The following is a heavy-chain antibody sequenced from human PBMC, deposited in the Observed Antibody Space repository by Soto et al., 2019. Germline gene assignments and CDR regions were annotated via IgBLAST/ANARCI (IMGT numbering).Heavy chain of an antibody. J-gene: IGHJ4*02. CDR3: ARVVGYYDSSGYGF. Sequence: ALVKVSCKASGYTFTSYGISWVRQAPGQGLEWMGWISAYDGNTNYAQKLQGRVTMTTDTSTSTAYMELRSLRSDDTAVYYCARVVGYYDSSGYGFWGQGTLVTVSS. D-gene: IGHD3-22*01. CDR1: GYTFTSYG. V-gene: IGHV1-18*04. CDR2: ISAYDGNT.